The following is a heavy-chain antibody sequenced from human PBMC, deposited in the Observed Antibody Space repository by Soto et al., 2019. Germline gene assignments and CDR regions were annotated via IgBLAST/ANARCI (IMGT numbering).Heavy chain of an antibody. J-gene: IGHJ6*02. CDR2: ILPMFGAV. CDR3: ARPKRSGYDRGDSYYHTMDV. Sequence: QMRLVQSGAEVKNSGSSVKVSCKASGGTSSNFVITWVRQVPGQGLEWLGGILPMFGAVKYAQKFQDRLTITADRSTNTASMELGSLRSEDTAVYYCARPKRSGYDRGDSYYHTMDVWGPGTTVTVS. V-gene: IGHV1-69*06. D-gene: IGHD3-3*01. CDR1: GGTSSNFV.